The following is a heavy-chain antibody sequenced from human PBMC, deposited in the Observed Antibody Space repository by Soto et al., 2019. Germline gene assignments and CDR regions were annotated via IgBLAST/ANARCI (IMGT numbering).Heavy chain of an antibody. CDR3: AKGGYYSLFNI. CDR2: ISYDGSNK. J-gene: IGHJ3*02. Sequence: PGGSLRLSCAASGFTFSSYGMHWVRQAPGKGLEWVAVISYDGSNKYYADSVKGRFTISRDNSNNTLSLQMHILRVEDTAVYFCAKGGYYSLFNIWGQGTVVTVSS. D-gene: IGHD3-16*01. V-gene: IGHV3-30*18. CDR1: GFTFSSYG.